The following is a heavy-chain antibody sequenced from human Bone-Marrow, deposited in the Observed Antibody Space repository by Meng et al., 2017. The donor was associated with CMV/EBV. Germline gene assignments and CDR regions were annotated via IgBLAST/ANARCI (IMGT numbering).Heavy chain of an antibody. CDR1: GFIVSSNY. Sequence: SLKFSCAASGFIVSSNYMSWVRQAPGKGLEWVSVIYSGTNTYYADAVKGRFTISSDNSKNTLYLQMNSLRAEDTAVYCCARGKVGAQYGPYYNGMDVWGQGTTVTVSS. J-gene: IGHJ6*02. CDR2: IYSGTNT. V-gene: IGHV3-53*01. D-gene: IGHD1-26*01. CDR3: ARGKVGAQYGPYYNGMDV.